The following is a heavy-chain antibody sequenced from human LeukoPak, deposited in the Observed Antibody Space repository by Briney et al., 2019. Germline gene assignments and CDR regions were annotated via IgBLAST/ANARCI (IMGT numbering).Heavy chain of an antibody. CDR2: IESKTDGGTT. D-gene: IGHD3-10*01. CDR1: GFTFSNAW. V-gene: IGHV3-15*04. Sequence: GGSLRLSCAASGFTFSNAWLSWVRQAPGKGLEWVGRIESKTDGGTTDYAAPVKGRFTISRDDSKNTLYLQMNSLKTEDTAVYYCTTDPPVTMVRGVTWGQGTLVTVSS. CDR3: TTDPPVTMVRGVT. J-gene: IGHJ5*02.